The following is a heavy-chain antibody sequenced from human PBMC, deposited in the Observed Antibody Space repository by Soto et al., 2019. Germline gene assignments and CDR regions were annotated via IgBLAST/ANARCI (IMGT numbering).Heavy chain of an antibody. CDR1: GFTFSNYA. D-gene: IGHD7-27*01. CDR2: LTGSGGAT. Sequence: EVQLLESGGGLVQPGGSLRLSCAASGFTFSNYAMSWVRQAPGKGLEWVSGLTGSGGATYYADSVKGRLTISRDNSNNTLYLQMNSLRAEDTAVYYCARDPKTSGGQHWAFNYFDSWGQGTLVTVSS. CDR3: ARDPKTSGGQHWAFNYFDS. V-gene: IGHV3-23*01. J-gene: IGHJ4*02.